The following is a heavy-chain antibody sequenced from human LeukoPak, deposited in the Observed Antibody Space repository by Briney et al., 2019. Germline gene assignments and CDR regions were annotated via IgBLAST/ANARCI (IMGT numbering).Heavy chain of an antibody. Sequence: GRSLTLTCAASGFTFSSYSMNWVRQAPGPALERVSYISSSSSTIYYADSVKGRFTISRANAKNSLYLQMNSLRAQDTAVYYCAERGITMIGGVWGKGTTVTISS. J-gene: IGHJ6*04. D-gene: IGHD3-10*02. CDR3: AERGITMIGGV. CDR2: ISSSSSTI. CDR1: GFTFSSYS. V-gene: IGHV3-48*01.